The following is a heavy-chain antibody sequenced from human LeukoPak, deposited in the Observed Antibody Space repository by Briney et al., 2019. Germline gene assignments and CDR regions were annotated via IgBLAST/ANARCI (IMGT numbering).Heavy chain of an antibody. CDR1: GFTFSNAW. Sequence: GGSLRLSCAASGFTFSNAWMSWVRQAPGKGLEWVGRIKSKTDGGTTDYAAPVKGRFTISRDDSKNTLYLQMNSLKTEDTAVYYCTTDAFYGYYYYGMDVWGQGTTVTVSS. CDR2: IKSKTDGGTT. V-gene: IGHV3-15*01. CDR3: TTDAFYGYYYYGMDV. D-gene: IGHD3-10*01. J-gene: IGHJ6*02.